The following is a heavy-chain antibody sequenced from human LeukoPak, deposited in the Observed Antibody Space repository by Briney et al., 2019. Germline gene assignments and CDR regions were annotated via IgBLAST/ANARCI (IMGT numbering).Heavy chain of an antibody. CDR3: VKGAGAARPVDY. J-gene: IGHJ4*02. D-gene: IGHD6-6*01. Sequence: PGGTLTLTCSASGCTFSSYARHWVRQAPGKGLEYVSAISSNGGSTYYAASVKGRFTISRDNSKNTLYLQMSSLRAEDTAVYYCVKGAGAARPVDYWGQGTLVTVSS. CDR2: ISSNGGST. V-gene: IGHV3-64D*09. CDR1: GCTFSSYA.